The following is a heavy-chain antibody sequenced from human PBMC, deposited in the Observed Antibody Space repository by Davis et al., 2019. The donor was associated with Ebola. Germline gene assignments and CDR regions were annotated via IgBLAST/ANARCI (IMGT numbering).Heavy chain of an antibody. J-gene: IGHJ5*02. Sequence: PGGSLRLSCTVSGGSITGYYWSWIRQPPGKGLEWIAYIYSSGSTNYNPSLKSRVTISVDTSKNQFSLKLSSVTAADTAVYYCASSGTYSLNWFDPWGQGTLVTVSS. CDR1: GGSITGYY. D-gene: IGHD3-10*01. CDR3: ASSGTYSLNWFDP. V-gene: IGHV4-59*01. CDR2: IYSSGST.